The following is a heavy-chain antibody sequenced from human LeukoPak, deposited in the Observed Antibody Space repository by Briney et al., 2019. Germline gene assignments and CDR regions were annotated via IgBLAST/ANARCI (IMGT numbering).Heavy chain of an antibody. CDR1: GFTFSSYG. CDR3: AKDVEMATPTGY. CDR2: IRYDGSNK. Sequence: GGSLRLSCAASGFTFSSYGMHWVRQAPGKGLEWVAFIRYDGSNKYYADSVKGRFTISRDNSENTLYLQMNSLRAEDTAVYYCAKDVEMATPTGYWGQGTLVTVSS. J-gene: IGHJ4*02. D-gene: IGHD5-24*01. V-gene: IGHV3-30*02.